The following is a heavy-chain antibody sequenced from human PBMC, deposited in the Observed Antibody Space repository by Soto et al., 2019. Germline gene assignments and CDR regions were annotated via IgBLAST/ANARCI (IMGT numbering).Heavy chain of an antibody. Sequence: QVQLVESGGGVVQPGRSLRLSCAASGFTFSSYAMHWVRQAPGKGLEWVAVISYDGSNKYYADSVKGRFTISRDNSKSALYLQMNGLRAEDTAVYYCAREDGDYVLSPLFDPWGQGTLVTVSS. CDR2: ISYDGSNK. J-gene: IGHJ5*02. V-gene: IGHV3-30-3*01. CDR1: GFTFSSYA. CDR3: AREDGDYVLSPLFDP. D-gene: IGHD4-17*01.